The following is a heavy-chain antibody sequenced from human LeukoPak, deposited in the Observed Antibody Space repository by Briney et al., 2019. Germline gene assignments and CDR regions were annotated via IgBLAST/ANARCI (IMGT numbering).Heavy chain of an antibody. Sequence: GGALRLSCAAPGFTFSSSSLNWVPPAPGEGLGWGSPIRSSSSYIYDADTVKGRFTISRDNAKNSPYLQMNSLRADDTAVYYCARVRVDHNWFDPWGQGTLVTVSS. J-gene: IGHJ5*02. CDR3: ARVRVDHNWFDP. CDR1: GFTFSSSS. CDR2: IRSSSSYI. D-gene: IGHD3-3*01. V-gene: IGHV3-21*01.